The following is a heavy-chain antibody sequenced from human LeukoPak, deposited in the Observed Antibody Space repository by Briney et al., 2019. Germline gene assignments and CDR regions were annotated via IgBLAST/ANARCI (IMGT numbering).Heavy chain of an antibody. D-gene: IGHD6-13*01. CDR3: VRDLQRHYLGVAVAGRRRWFDP. CDR1: GFTFSNYW. J-gene: IGHJ5*02. CDR2: INSDGSST. V-gene: IGHV3-74*01. Sequence: PGGSLRLSCAASGFTFSNYWMHWVRQAPGKGLVWVSRINSDGSSTNYADSVKGGFTISRDNAKNTLYLQMNSLRAEDTAIYYCVRDLQRHYLGVAVAGRRRWFDPWGQGTLVTVSS.